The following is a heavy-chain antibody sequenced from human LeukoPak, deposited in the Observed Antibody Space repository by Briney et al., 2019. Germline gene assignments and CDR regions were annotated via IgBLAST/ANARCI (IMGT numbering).Heavy chain of an antibody. CDR2: IWYDGSNK. CDR1: GFTFSSYG. CDR3: AKDLGIAVMDV. D-gene: IGHD6-13*01. J-gene: IGHJ6*02. Sequence: PGGSLRLSCAASGFTFSSYGMHWVRQAPGKGLEWVAVIWYDGSNKYYADSVKGRFTISRDNSKNTLYLQMNSLRAEDTAVYYCAKDLGIAVMDVWGQGTTVTVSS. V-gene: IGHV3-33*06.